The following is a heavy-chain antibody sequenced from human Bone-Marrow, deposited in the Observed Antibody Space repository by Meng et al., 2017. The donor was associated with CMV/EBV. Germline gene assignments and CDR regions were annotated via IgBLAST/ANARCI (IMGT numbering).Heavy chain of an antibody. V-gene: IGHV4-39*07. D-gene: IGHD3-10*01. Sequence: SGGSISSSSYYWGWIRQPPGKGLEWIESIYYSGSTYYNPSLKSRVTISVDTSKNQFSLKLSSVTAADTAVYYCARWDRITIQGGWFDPWGQGTLVTVSS. J-gene: IGHJ5*02. CDR3: ARWDRITIQGGWFDP. CDR1: GGSISSSSYY. CDR2: IYYSGST.